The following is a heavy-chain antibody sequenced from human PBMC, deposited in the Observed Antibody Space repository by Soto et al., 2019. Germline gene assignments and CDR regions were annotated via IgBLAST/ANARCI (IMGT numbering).Heavy chain of an antibody. CDR2: ISYDGSNK. V-gene: IGHV3-30*18. Sequence: QVQLVESGGGVVQPGRSLRLSCAASGFTFSSYGMHWVRQAPGKGLEWVAVISYDGSNKYYADSVKGRFTISRDNSKNTLYRQMNSLRAEDTAVYYCAKDKTAGEYYYSYGMDFWGQGTTVTVSS. D-gene: IGHD6-13*01. CDR3: AKDKTAGEYYYSYGMDF. J-gene: IGHJ6*02. CDR1: GFTFSSYG.